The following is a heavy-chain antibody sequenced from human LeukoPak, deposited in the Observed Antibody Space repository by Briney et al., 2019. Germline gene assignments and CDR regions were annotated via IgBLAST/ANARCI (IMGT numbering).Heavy chain of an antibody. Sequence: RRSLRLSCAASGFTFDDYAMHWVPQAPGKGLEGVSGISWNSGSIGYPDSVKGRFTISRHNAKNSLYLQMNSLTAEDTALYSCAGYRQPDDAFDVWGQGTMVTVSS. D-gene: IGHD5-18*01. V-gene: IGHV3-9*01. J-gene: IGHJ3*01. CDR1: GFTFDDYA. CDR3: AGYRQPDDAFDV. CDR2: ISWNSGSI.